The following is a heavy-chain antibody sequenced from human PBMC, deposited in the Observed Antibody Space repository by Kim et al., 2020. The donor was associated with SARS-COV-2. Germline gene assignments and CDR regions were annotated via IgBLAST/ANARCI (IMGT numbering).Heavy chain of an antibody. V-gene: IGHV1-18*01. CDR1: GYTFTSYG. CDR2: ISAYNGNT. D-gene: IGHD4-4*01. Sequence: ASVKVSCKASGYTFTSYGISWVRQAPGQGLEWMGWISAYNGNTNYAQKLQGRVTMTTDTSTSTAYMELRSLRSDDTAVYYCARDRLTVTTSFNYYGMDVWGQGTTVTVSS. J-gene: IGHJ6*02. CDR3: ARDRLTVTTSFNYYGMDV.